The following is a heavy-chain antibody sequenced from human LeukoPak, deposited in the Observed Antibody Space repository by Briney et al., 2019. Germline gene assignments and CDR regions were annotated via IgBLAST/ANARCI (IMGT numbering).Heavy chain of an antibody. V-gene: IGHV3-30*04. J-gene: IGHJ4*02. D-gene: IGHD4-17*01. CDR2: ISYDGSNK. CDR3: ARDLATVTYYGSHFDY. CDR1: GFTFRSYS. Sequence: GGSLRLSCAASGFTFRSYSMHWVRQAPGKGLEWVAVISYDGSNKYYADSVKGRFTTSRDNSKHTLYLQMNSLRTEDTAVYYCARDLATVTYYGSHFDYWGQGTLVTVSS.